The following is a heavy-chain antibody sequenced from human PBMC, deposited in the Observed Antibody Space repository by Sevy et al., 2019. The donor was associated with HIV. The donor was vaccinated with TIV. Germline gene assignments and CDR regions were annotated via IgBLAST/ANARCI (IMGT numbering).Heavy chain of an antibody. CDR1: GASISTSGSY. Sequence: SETLSLTYSVSGASISTSGSYWGWIRQSPGKGLEWIGDISYGGITNYNPSLRGRVTISRDTSNNLFSLKLTSVTATDTAVYYCAKIFAHWGQGTLLTVYS. J-gene: IGHJ5*02. V-gene: IGHV4-39*02. CDR3: AKIFAH. CDR2: ISYGGIT.